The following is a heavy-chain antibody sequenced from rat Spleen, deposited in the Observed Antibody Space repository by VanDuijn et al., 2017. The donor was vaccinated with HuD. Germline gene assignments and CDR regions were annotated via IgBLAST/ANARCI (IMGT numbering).Heavy chain of an antibody. CDR2: ITPDGGIT. CDR1: GFTFSDYN. D-gene: IGHD4-3*01. CDR3: TRGLRGTDY. J-gene: IGHJ2*01. Sequence: EVQLVESGGGLVQPGRSLKLSCAASGFTFSDYNMAWVRQAPRKGLEWVATITPDGGITYYPDSVKGRFTISRDNAKSTLYLQMNSLRSEDTATYYCTRGLRGTDYWGQGVMVTVSS. V-gene: IGHV5-7*01.